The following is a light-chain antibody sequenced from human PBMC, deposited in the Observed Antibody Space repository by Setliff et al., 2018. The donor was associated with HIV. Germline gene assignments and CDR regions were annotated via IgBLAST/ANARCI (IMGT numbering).Light chain of an antibody. CDR3: AAWDDSLSGYV. J-gene: IGLJ1*01. Sequence: QSVLTQPPSASGTPGQRVPVSCSGRSSNIGRNYVYWYQQLPGTAPKLLISRSNQRPSGVPDRFSGSKSGTSASLAISGLRSEDEADYYCAAWDDSLSGYVFGTGTQLTVL. V-gene: IGLV1-47*01. CDR2: RSN. CDR1: SSNIGRNY.